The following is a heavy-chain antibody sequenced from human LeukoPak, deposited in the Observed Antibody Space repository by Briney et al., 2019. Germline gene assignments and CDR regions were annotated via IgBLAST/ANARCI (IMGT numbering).Heavy chain of an antibody. Sequence: GASVKVSCKASGYTFTSYEINGVRQATGQGLEWMGWMNPNSVNTGYAQKFQGRVTITRNASISKAYMELRSLRSEDTAVYYCARAAGKSAYGFDIWGRGIMVTVSS. D-gene: IGHD4-23*01. J-gene: IGHJ3*02. CDR1: GYTFTSYE. CDR2: MNPNSVNT. CDR3: ARAAGKSAYGFDI. V-gene: IGHV1-8*03.